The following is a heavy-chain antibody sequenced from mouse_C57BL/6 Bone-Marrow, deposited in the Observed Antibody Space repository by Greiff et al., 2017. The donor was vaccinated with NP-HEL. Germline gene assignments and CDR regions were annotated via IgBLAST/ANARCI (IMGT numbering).Heavy chain of an antibody. Sequence: DVQLQQSGPELVKPGASVKISCKASGYTFTDYYMNWVKQSHGKSLEWIGDINPNNGGTSYNQKFKGKATLTVDKSSSTAYMELRSLTSEDSAVYYCARGAGYYHDYWGQGTTLTVSA. J-gene: IGHJ2*01. V-gene: IGHV1-26*01. CDR1: GYTFTDYY. CDR2: INPNNGGT. CDR3: ARGAGYYHDY.